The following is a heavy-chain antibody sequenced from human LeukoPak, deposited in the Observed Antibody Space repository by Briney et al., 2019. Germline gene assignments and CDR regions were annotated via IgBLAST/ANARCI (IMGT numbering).Heavy chain of an antibody. D-gene: IGHD5-18*01. CDR2: ISGSGGST. J-gene: IGHJ3*02. CDR3: ANGYGPDWAFDI. CDR1: GFTFSSYA. V-gene: IGHV3-23*01. Sequence: PGGSLRLSCAASGFTFSSYAMSWVRQAPGKGLEWVSAISGSGGSTYYADSVKGRFTISRDNSKNTLYLQMNSLRAEDTAVYYCANGYGPDWAFDIWGQGTMVTVSS.